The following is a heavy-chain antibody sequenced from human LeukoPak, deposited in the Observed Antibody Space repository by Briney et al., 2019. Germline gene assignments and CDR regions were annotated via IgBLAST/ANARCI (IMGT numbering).Heavy chain of an antibody. D-gene: IGHD1-26*01. CDR2: ISSSGSTI. CDR1: GFTFSSYE. J-gene: IGHJ4*02. V-gene: IGHV3-48*03. Sequence: GGSLRLSCAASGFTFSSYEMNWARQAPGKGLEWVSYISSSGSTIYYADSVKGRFTISRDNAKNSLYLQMNSLRAEDTAVYYCARGHVVPRAFDYWGQGTLVTVSS. CDR3: ARGHVVPRAFDY.